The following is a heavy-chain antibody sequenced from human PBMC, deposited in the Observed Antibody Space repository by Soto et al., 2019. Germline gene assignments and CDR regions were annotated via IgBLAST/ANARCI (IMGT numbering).Heavy chain of an antibody. J-gene: IGHJ4*02. CDR1: GFTFSDYA. CDR2: VSHEERNT. CDR3: AKGGRQWLVTSDFNY. V-gene: IGHV3-30*18. Sequence: PGGSLRLSCAASGFTFSDYAMHWVRQAPGKGREWGADVSHEERNTQYADSVKSQYTIYRDSSKNTVSLEMTSLRAEDTAVYYCAKGGRQWLVTSDFNYWGQGP. D-gene: IGHD6-19*01.